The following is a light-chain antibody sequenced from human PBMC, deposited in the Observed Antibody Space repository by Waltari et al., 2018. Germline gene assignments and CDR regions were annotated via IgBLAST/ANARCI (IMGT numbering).Light chain of an antibody. CDR1: DIGIKT. V-gene: IGLV3-21*02. CDR3: QVWDSTNDQCV. Sequence: SYVLTQPPSVSVAPGRTAVITRGGDDIGIKTVPRYKQRPGQAPILVLYDDSDRPSGIPERFSGSNSGNTATLTISGVEVGNEADYYCQVWDSTNDQCVFGAGTQLTV. CDR2: DDS. J-gene: IGLJ1*01.